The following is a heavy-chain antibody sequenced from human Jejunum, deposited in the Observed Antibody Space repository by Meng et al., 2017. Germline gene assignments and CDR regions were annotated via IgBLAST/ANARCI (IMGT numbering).Heavy chain of an antibody. V-gene: IGHV3-23*01. D-gene: IGHD5-18*01. CDR3: AKILFRGCNYGHEAFDI. J-gene: IGHJ3*02. Sequence: GGSLIPSCAASGFTFANYAMGWVRQAPGKGLEWDSSIIARCDFPYYADSVTGRFSISRYNSKPTLYVPMNSLRAGDTPVYYCAKILFRGCNYGHEAFDIWGQGTMVTVSS. CDR1: GFTFANYA. CDR2: IIARCDFP.